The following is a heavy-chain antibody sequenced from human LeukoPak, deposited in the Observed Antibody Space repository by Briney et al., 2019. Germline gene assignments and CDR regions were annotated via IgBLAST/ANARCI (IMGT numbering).Heavy chain of an antibody. Sequence: SETLSLTCAVYGGSFSGYYWSWIRQPPGKGLEWIGETNHSGSTNYNPSLKSRVTISVDTSKNQFSPKLSSVTAADTAVYYCARAGYRQYYYGSGSYYSHNWFDPWGQGTLVTVSS. CDR3: ARAGYRQYYYGSGSYYSHNWFDP. J-gene: IGHJ5*02. CDR1: GGSFSGYY. D-gene: IGHD3-10*01. V-gene: IGHV4-34*01. CDR2: TNHSGST.